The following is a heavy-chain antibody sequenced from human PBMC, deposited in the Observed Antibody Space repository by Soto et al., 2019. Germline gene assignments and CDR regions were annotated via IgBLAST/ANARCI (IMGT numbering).Heavy chain of an antibody. CDR3: ARMPAAAGTNYFDY. J-gene: IGHJ4*02. V-gene: IGHV3-30*14. Sequence: GSLRLSCEASGFTFSNYTMHWVRQSPGKGLEWVSVIAYDGSNQFYADAVKGRFTISRHNSKNTLYLQMNSLRAEDTAVYYCARMPAAAGTNYFDYWGQGTLVTVSS. CDR2: IAYDGSNQ. CDR1: GFTFSNYT. D-gene: IGHD6-13*01.